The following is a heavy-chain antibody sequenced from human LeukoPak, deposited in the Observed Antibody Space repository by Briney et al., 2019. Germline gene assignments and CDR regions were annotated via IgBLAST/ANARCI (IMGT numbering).Heavy chain of an antibody. J-gene: IGHJ4*02. CDR1: GFTFSNYA. D-gene: IGHD3-10*01. CDR3: VKPARGSGIQNGFDY. V-gene: IGHV3-64D*06. Sequence: PGGSLRLSCSASGFTFSNYAMHWVRQAPGKGLEYVSAITINIDRTFYADSVQGRFTIPRDNSANTLYLQMSSLRPEDTAVYYCVKPARGSGIQNGFDYWGQGTLVTVSS. CDR2: ITINIDRT.